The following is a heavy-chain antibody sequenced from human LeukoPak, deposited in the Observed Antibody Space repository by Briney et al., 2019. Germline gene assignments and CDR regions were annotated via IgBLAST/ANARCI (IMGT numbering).Heavy chain of an antibody. D-gene: IGHD3-22*01. Sequence: GSLRLSCAASGFPFSSHSLNWVRPAPGKGLEWVSYISSSSSTIYYADSVKGRFTISRDNAKNSLYLQMNSLKAEDTAVYYCARGAYYYEDWGQGTLVTVSS. V-gene: IGHV3-48*01. CDR2: ISSSSSTI. CDR1: GFPFSSHS. CDR3: ARGAYYYED. J-gene: IGHJ4*02.